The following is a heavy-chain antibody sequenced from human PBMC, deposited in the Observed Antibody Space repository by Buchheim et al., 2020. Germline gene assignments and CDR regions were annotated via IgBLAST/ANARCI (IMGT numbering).Heavy chain of an antibody. Sequence: EVQVVESGGGLVQPGGSLRLSCAASGFTFSTYWMSWVRQAPGKGPEWVANIKEDGSEKYYVASVKARFSISRDNAKNSVYLQMNSLRAEDTAMYYCARGRGYFYSNEDNWPDPWGQGTL. CDR1: GFTFSTYW. CDR2: IKEDGSEK. CDR3: ARGRGYFYSNEDNWPDP. V-gene: IGHV3-7*01. J-gene: IGHJ5*02. D-gene: IGHD1-1*01.